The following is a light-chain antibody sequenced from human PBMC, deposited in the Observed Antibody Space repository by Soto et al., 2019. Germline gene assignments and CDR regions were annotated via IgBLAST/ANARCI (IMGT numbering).Light chain of an antibody. CDR3: MQALQTPST. Sequence: EIVMTQSPLTLPVTPGEPASISCRSSQSLLHSNGYNYLDWYLQKPGQSPQLLIYLGSNRASGVPDRFSGSGSGTDFTLKISRVEAEDVGVYYCMQALQTPSTFGQGTKVDI. J-gene: IGKJ1*01. CDR2: LGS. CDR1: QSLLHSNGYNY. V-gene: IGKV2-28*01.